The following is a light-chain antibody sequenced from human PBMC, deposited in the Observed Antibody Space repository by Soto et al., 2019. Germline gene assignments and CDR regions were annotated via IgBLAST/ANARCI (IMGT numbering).Light chain of an antibody. Sequence: QSALTQPAAVSGSPGQSITISCTGSSSDIGGYNYVSWYQQYPGKAPKLRIYEVSNRPSGVSNRFSASKSGNTASLTISGLQAEDETDYYCSSYTNSGTWVFGGGTKLTVL. CDR2: EVS. CDR1: SSDIGGYNY. CDR3: SSYTNSGTWV. J-gene: IGLJ3*02. V-gene: IGLV2-14*01.